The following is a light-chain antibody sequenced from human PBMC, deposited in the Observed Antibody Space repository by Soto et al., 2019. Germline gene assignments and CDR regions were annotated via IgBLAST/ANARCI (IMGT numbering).Light chain of an antibody. CDR3: QKYTNVPA. V-gene: IGKV1-27*01. CDR2: AAS. CDR1: QGISNY. Sequence: DIQMTQSPSSLSASVGDRVTITCRASQGISNYLAWYQQIPGKVPKLLISAASTLQSGVPSRFSVSGSVTDFTLTISSLQPEDVATYYCQKYTNVPAFGGGTKVEIK. J-gene: IGKJ4*01.